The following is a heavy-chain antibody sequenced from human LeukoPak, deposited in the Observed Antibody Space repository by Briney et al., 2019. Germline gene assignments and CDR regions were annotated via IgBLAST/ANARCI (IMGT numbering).Heavy chain of an antibody. V-gene: IGHV4-39*01. D-gene: IGHD6-13*01. J-gene: IGHJ5*02. CDR3: ARLELGSSWLNWFDP. Sequence: SETLSLTCTVSGGSISSSSYYWGWIRQHPGKGLEWIGSIYYSGSTYYNPTLKSRVTISVDTSKNQFSLKLSSVTAADTAVYYCARLELGSSWLNWFDPWGQGTLVTVSS. CDR1: GGSISSSSYY. CDR2: IYYSGST.